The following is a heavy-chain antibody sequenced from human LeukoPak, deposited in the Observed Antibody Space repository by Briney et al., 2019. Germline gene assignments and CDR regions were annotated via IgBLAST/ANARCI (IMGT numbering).Heavy chain of an antibody. D-gene: IGHD6-19*01. J-gene: IGHJ4*02. CDR1: GFSISNYW. Sequence: GGSLRLSCAGSGFSISNYWMSWVRQAPGKGLEWVSAISGSGGSTYYADSVKGRFTISRDNSKNTLYLQMNSLRAEDTAVYYCARETLAPVVAGGYFDYWGQGTLVTVSS. V-gene: IGHV3-23*01. CDR3: ARETLAPVVAGGYFDY. CDR2: ISGSGGST.